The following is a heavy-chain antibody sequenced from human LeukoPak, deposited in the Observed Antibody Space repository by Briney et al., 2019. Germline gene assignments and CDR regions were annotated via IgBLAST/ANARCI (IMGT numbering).Heavy chain of an antibody. CDR2: IYYSGST. Sequence: SETLSLTCTVSGGSISSSSYYWGWIRQPPGKGLEWIGSIYYSGSTYYNPSLKSRVTISVDTSKNHFSLKLSSVTAADTAVYYCARGDGYSYAFDYWGQGTLVTVSS. CDR1: GGSISSSSYY. J-gene: IGHJ4*02. CDR3: ARGDGYSYAFDY. V-gene: IGHV4-39*02. D-gene: IGHD5-12*01.